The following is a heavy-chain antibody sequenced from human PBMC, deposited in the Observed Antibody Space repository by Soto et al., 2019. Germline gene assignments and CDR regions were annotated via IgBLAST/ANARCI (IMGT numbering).Heavy chain of an antibody. CDR2: IYSGGST. CDR3: AREPWGSRGWYFDL. D-gene: IGHD7-27*01. CDR1: GFTVSGNS. J-gene: IGHJ2*01. V-gene: IGHV3-53*01. Sequence: EVQLVESGGGLIQPGGSLRLSCAASGFTVSGNSVSWVRQAPGKGLEWVSVIYSGGSTYYADSVKGRFTLSRDNSKNTLYLQMSSLIAEDTAVYYCAREPWGSRGWYFDLWGRGTLVTVSS.